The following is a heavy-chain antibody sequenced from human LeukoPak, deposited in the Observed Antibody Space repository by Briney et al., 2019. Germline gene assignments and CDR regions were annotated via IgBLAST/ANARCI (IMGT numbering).Heavy chain of an antibody. D-gene: IGHD2-2*01. CDR1: GGSISSYY. V-gene: IGHV4-59*01. CDR3: ARYAQADWFDP. J-gene: IGHJ5*02. Sequence: PSETLSLTCTVSGGSISSYYWSWIRQPPGKGLEWIGYIYYSGSTNYNPSLKSRVTISVDTSKNQFSLKLSSVTAADTAVHYCARYAQADWFDPWGQGTLVTVSS. CDR2: IYYSGST.